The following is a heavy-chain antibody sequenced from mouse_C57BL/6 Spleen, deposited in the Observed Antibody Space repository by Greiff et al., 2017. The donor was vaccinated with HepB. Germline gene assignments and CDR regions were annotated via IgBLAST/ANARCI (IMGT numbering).Heavy chain of an antibody. V-gene: IGHV3-6*01. CDR1: GYSITSGYY. CDR3: ARGYDYGDAMDY. J-gene: IGHJ4*01. D-gene: IGHD2-4*01. Sequence: EVQVVESGPGLVKPSQSLSLTCSVTGYSITSGYYWNWIRQFPGNNLEWMGYISYDGSNNYNPSLKNRISITRDTSKNQFFLKLNSVTTEDTATYYCARGYDYGDAMDYWGQGTSVTVSS. CDR2: ISYDGSN.